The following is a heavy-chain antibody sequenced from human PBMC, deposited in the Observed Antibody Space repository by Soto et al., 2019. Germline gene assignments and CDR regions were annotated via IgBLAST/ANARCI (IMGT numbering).Heavy chain of an antibody. CDR2: ISAYNGST. D-gene: IGHD3-10*01. J-gene: IGHJ4*02. Sequence: QVQLVQSGAEVKKPGASVKVSCKASGYTFTSYGISWVRQAPGQGLEWMGWISAYNGSTNYAQKLQGRVTMTTDTSTSIAYMELRSLRSDDTAVYYCARDRGYYGSGSYSDYWGQGTLVTVSS. CDR3: ARDRGYYGSGSYSDY. CDR1: GYTFTSYG. V-gene: IGHV1-18*01.